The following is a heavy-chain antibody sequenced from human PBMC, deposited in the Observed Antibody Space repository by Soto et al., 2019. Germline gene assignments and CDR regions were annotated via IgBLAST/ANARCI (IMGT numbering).Heavy chain of an antibody. CDR1: GGSISSSSYY. Sequence: SETLSLTCTVSGGSISSSSYYWGWIRQPPGKGLEWIGSIYYSGSTYYNPSLKSRVTISVDTSKNQFSLKLSSVTAADTAVYYCARGRYSNYRVNWFDPWGQGTLVTVSS. V-gene: IGHV4-39*07. D-gene: IGHD4-4*01. CDR2: IYYSGST. J-gene: IGHJ5*02. CDR3: ARGRYSNYRVNWFDP.